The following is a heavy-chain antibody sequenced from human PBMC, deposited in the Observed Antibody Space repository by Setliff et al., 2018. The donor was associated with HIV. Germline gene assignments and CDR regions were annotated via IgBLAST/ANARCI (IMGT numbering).Heavy chain of an antibody. Sequence: SGPTLVNPTQPLTLTCTFSGFSLSASGMCVSWIRQPPGKALEWLARIDWDDDKFYTTSLKTRLAIPKDTSKNQVVLKMTNMDPVDTATYYCARMISYSPYFDYWGQGTPVTVSS. CDR3: ARMISYSPYFDY. V-gene: IGHV2-70*17. CDR2: IDWDDDK. D-gene: IGHD1-26*01. J-gene: IGHJ4*02. CDR1: GFSLSASGMC.